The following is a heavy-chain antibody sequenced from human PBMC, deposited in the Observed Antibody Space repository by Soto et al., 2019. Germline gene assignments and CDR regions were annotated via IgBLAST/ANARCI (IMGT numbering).Heavy chain of an antibody. D-gene: IGHD4-17*01. CDR2: ISSSSSTI. CDR3: ARERDYGDPLYYYYYMDV. J-gene: IGHJ6*03. Sequence: GGSLRLSCAASGFTFSSYSMNWVRQAPGKGLEWVSYISSSSSTIYYADSVKGRFTISRDNAKNSLYLQMNSLRAEDTAVYYCARERDYGDPLYYYYYMDVWGKGTTVTVSS. V-gene: IGHV3-48*01. CDR1: GFTFSSYS.